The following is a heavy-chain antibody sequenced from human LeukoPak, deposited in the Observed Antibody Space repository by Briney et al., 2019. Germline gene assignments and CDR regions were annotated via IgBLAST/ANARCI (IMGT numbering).Heavy chain of an antibody. V-gene: IGHV3-43*01. CDR2: ISWDGGST. CDR1: GFTFDDYT. Sequence: GGSLRLSCAASGFTFDDYTMHWVRQAPGKGLEWVSLISWDGGSTYYADSVKGRFTISRDNSKNSLYLQMNSLRTEDTALYYCAKEGGVAVDLWGFGYYGMDVWGQGTTATVSS. CDR3: AKEGGVAVDLWGFGYYGMDV. J-gene: IGHJ6*02. D-gene: IGHD3-3*01.